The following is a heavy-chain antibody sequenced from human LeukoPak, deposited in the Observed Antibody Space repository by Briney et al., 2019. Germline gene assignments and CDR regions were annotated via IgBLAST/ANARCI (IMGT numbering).Heavy chain of an antibody. CDR3: AKDLYNYYGSGSSFNF. CDR1: GFTFSFYG. J-gene: IGHJ4*02. CDR2: IGYDGGNK. V-gene: IGHV3-30*02. Sequence: GGSLRLSCAASGFTFSFYGMHWVRQAPGKGLEWAAFIGYDGGNKYYADSVKGRLTISRDNSKNTLYLQMNSLRAEDTAVYYCAKDLYNYYGSGSSFNFWGQGTLVTVSS. D-gene: IGHD3-10*01.